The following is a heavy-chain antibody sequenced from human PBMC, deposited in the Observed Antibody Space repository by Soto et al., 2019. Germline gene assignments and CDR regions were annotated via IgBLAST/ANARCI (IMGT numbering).Heavy chain of an antibody. Sequence: SQTRSLTFAISGDSVASYSSAWNCISQSPSGGLEWLGRTYYRSRFFSDYAESVKSRIIISPDTSKNQFSLQLKSVTPEDTAVYYCARDRYSSSGWFDPWGQGTPVTVSS. CDR3: ARDRYSSSGWFDP. D-gene: IGHD6-6*01. CDR1: GDSVASYSSA. J-gene: IGHJ5*02. V-gene: IGHV6-1*01. CDR2: TYYRSRFFS.